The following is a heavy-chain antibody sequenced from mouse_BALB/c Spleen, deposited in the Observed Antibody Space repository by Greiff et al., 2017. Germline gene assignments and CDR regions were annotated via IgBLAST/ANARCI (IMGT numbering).Heavy chain of an antibody. CDR3: EVYYDYGEFDY. D-gene: IGHD2-4*01. J-gene: IGHJ2*01. CDR2: IDPSDSET. Sequence: QVQLQQSGPQLVRPGASVKISCKASGYSFTSYWMHWVKQRPGQGLEWIGMIDPSDSETRLNQKFKDKATLTVDKSSSTAYMQLSSPTSEDSAVYYCEVYYDYGEFDYWGQGTTLTVSS. CDR1: GYSFTSYW. V-gene: IGHV1S127*01.